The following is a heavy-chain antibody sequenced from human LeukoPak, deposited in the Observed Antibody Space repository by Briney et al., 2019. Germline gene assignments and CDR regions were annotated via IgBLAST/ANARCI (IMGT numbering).Heavy chain of an antibody. CDR2: INHRGST. CDR1: GGSFSGYW. V-gene: IGHV4-34*01. CDR3: ARHARRAVGFDY. J-gene: IGHJ4*02. Sequence: SETLSLTCAVYGGSFSGYWWSWVRLPPGKGLEWIGEINHRGSTNYNPSLKSRVTIAVDTSKIQFSLKLSSVTAADTAVYYCARHARRAVGFDYWGQGTLVTVSS. D-gene: IGHD6-19*01.